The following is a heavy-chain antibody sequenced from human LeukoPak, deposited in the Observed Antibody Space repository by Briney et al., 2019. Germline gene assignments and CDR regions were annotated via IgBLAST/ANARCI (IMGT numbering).Heavy chain of an antibody. D-gene: IGHD3-16*02. Sequence: PGGSLRLSCAASEVTIRDYYMSWIRQAPGKGLEWVSYIDSSGSTKYYADSVKGRFTISRDNSKNTLYVQMNSLRAEDTAVYYCAKGILLGELSLGFDYWGQGTLVTVSS. CDR2: IDSSGSTK. V-gene: IGHV3-11*04. CDR3: AKGILLGELSLGFDY. CDR1: EVTIRDYY. J-gene: IGHJ4*02.